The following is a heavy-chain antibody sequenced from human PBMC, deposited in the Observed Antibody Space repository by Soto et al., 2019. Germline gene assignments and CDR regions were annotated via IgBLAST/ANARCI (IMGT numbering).Heavy chain of an antibody. V-gene: IGHV3-11*01. D-gene: IGHD2-15*01. CDR3: ASGYCSGGSCYYP. CDR2: ISSSGSTI. J-gene: IGHJ5*02. CDR1: GFTFSDYY. Sequence: GGSLRLSCAASGFTFSDYYMSWIRQAPGKGLEWVSYISSSGSTIYYADSVKGRFTISRDNAKNSLYLQMNSLRAEDKAVYYCASGYCSGGSCYYPWGQGTLVTVSS.